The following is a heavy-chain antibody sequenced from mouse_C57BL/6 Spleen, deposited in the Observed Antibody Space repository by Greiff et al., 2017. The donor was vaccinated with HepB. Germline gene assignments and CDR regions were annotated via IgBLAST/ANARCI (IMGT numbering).Heavy chain of an antibody. V-gene: IGHV1-42*01. D-gene: IGHD4-1*01. CDR3: ARWVGRYFDV. CDR1: GYSFTGYY. Sequence: EVQLQQSGPELVKPGASVKISCKPSGYSFTGYYMNWVKQSPEKSLEWIGEINPSTGGTTYNQKFKAKATLTVDKSSSTAYMQLKSLTSEDSAVYYCARWVGRYFDVWGTGTTVTVSS. CDR2: INPSTGGT. J-gene: IGHJ1*03.